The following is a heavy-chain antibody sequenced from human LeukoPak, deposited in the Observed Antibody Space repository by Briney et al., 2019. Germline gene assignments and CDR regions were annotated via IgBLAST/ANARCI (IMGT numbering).Heavy chain of an antibody. CDR2: ISNNGGYT. D-gene: IGHD2-15*01. Sequence: GGSLRLSCAASGFTFSSSAMSWDRQAPGKGLEWVSAISNNGGYTYYADSVQGRFTISRDNSKSTLCLQMNSLRAEDTAVYYCAKQLGYCSDGSCYFPYWGQGTLVTVSS. J-gene: IGHJ4*02. V-gene: IGHV3-23*01. CDR3: AKQLGYCSDGSCYFPY. CDR1: GFTFSSSA.